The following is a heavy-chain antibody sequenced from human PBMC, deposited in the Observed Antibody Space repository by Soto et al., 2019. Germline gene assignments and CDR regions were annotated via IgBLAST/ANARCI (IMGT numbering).Heavy chain of an antibody. CDR2: IGTTGDT. J-gene: IGHJ4*02. V-gene: IGHV3-13*04. CDR1: GFTFSSYD. CDR3: ARAIGPTLFDY. Sequence: GGSLRLPCAASGFTFSSYDMHWVRQGTGKGLEWVSAIGTTGDTYYAGSVKGRFTISRENAKNSLYLQMNSLEAGDTAIYFCARAIGPTLFDYWGQGTLVTVSS. D-gene: IGHD3-22*01.